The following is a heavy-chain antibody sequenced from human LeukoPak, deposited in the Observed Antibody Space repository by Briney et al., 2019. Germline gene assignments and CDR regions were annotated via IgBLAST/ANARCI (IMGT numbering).Heavy chain of an antibody. Sequence: GGSLRLSCAASGFTFSSYAMSWVRQAPGKGLERVSAISGSGGSTYYADSVKGRFTISRDNSKNTLYLQMNSLRAEDTAVYYCAKSHYGDYEYFDYWGQGTLVTVSS. CDR3: AKSHYGDYEYFDY. V-gene: IGHV3-23*01. CDR2: ISGSGGST. CDR1: GFTFSSYA. D-gene: IGHD4-17*01. J-gene: IGHJ4*02.